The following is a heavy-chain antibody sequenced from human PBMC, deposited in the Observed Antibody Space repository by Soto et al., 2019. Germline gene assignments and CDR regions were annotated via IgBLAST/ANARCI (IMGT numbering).Heavy chain of an antibody. CDR1: GFVFTNKG. V-gene: IGHV1-18*01. J-gene: IGHJ4*02. D-gene: IGHD6-19*01. CDR2: SSVYNANT. CDR3: ATTGYDSGCYGSTFDL. Sequence: QVQLVQSGAEVKKPGASVNISCKASGFVFTNKGISWVRQAPGQGLQWMGWSSVYNANTNYAEKLQDRVTMITDTSTSTAYMELRTLRSDDTAMYYCATTGYDSGCYGSTFDLWGQGTLVTVSS.